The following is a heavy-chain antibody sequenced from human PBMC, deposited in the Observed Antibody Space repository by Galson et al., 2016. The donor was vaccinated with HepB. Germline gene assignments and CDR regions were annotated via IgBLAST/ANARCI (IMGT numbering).Heavy chain of an antibody. CDR1: GYSFTDYW. Sequence: QSGAEVKKAGESLKISCKTSGYSFTDYWIAWVRQAPGKGLEWMGNIYPDDSETKYSPPFQGQVTISVDKSIRTACLQWTSLKASDIAIYYFARRHRGAAPRGYYHYGMDVWGQGTAVTVSS. CDR3: ARRHRGAAPRGYYHYGMDV. CDR2: IYPDDSET. V-gene: IGHV5-51*01. D-gene: IGHD6-6*01. J-gene: IGHJ6*02.